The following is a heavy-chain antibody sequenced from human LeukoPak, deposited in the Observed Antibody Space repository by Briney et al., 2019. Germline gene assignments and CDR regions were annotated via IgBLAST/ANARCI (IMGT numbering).Heavy chain of an antibody. J-gene: IGHJ5*02. CDR1: GGSISSYY. V-gene: IGHV4-59*01. Sequence: PSETLSLTCTVSGGSISSYYWSWIRQPPGKGLERIGYIYYSGSTNYNPSLKSRVTISVDTSKNQFSLKLSSVTAADTAVYYCARDHNENGLGSGSYFWFDPWGQGTLVTVS. CDR3: ARDHNENGLGSGSYFWFDP. CDR2: IYYSGST. D-gene: IGHD3-10*01.